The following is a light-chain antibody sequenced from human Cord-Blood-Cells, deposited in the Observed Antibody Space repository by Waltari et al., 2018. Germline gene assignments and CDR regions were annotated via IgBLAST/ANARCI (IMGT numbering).Light chain of an antibody. V-gene: IGLV2-8*01. CDR1: SSDVGGYNY. J-gene: IGLJ3*02. CDR2: EVS. Sequence: QSALTQPPSASGSPGQSVTISCTGTSSDVGGYNYVSWYQQHPGKSPKLMIYEVSTRPSGVPDGFCGSKSGNTGALTVSGLQAEYEADYYCSSYAGSNNWVFGGGTKLTVL. CDR3: SSYAGSNNWV.